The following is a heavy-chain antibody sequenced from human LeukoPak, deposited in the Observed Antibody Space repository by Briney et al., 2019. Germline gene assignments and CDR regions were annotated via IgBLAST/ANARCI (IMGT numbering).Heavy chain of an antibody. CDR1: GYTLTELS. Sequence: ASVKVSCKVSGYTLTELSMHWVRQAPGKGLEWMGGFDPEDGETIYAQKFQGRVTITADKSTSTAYTELSSLRSEDTAVYYCARDLCGGDCYSGRAFDYRSQGTLVTVSS. D-gene: IGHD2-21*02. V-gene: IGHV1-24*01. CDR2: FDPEDGET. J-gene: IGHJ4*02. CDR3: ARDLCGGDCYSGRAFDY.